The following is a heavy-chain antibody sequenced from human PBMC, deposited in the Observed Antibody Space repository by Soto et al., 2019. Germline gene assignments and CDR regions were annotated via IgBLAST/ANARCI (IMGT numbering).Heavy chain of an antibody. CDR3: ARLGFIAAAGREGDPYDVFDI. CDR1: GYSFTSYW. CDR2: IYPGDSDT. Sequence: PGESLKISCKGSGYSFTSYWIGWVRQMPGKGLEWMGIIYPGDSDTRYSPSFQGQVTISADKSISTAYLQWSSLKASDTAMYYCARLGFIAAAGREGDPYDVFDIWGQGTVVPVS. J-gene: IGHJ3*02. D-gene: IGHD6-13*01. V-gene: IGHV5-51*01.